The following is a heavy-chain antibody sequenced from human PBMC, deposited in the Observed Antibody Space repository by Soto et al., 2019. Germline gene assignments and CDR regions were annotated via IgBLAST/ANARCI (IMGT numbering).Heavy chain of an antibody. J-gene: IGHJ4*02. CDR3: ARDRTTMVRGDRAFDY. V-gene: IGHV1-46*01. D-gene: IGHD3-10*01. Sequence: ASVKVSCKASGYTFTSYYMHWVRQAPGQGLEWMGIINPSGGSTSYAQKFQGRVTMTRDTSTSTVYMELSSLRSEDTAVYYCARDRTTMVRGDRAFDYWRQGTLVTVSS. CDR2: INPSGGST. CDR1: GYTFTSYY.